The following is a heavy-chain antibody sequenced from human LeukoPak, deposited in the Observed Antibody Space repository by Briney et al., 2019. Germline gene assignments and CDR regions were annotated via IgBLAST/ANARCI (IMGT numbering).Heavy chain of an antibody. D-gene: IGHD6-6*01. V-gene: IGHV1-2*02. J-gene: IGHJ4*02. CDR1: GYTFTGYY. CDR3: ARDWEGVAAQYYFDY. CDR2: INPNSGGT. Sequence: ASVKVSCKASGYTFTGYYMHWVRQAPGQGLEWMGWINPNSGGTNYAQKFQGRVTMTRDTSISTAYMELSRLRSDDTAVYYCARDWEGVAAQYYFDYWGQGTLVTVSS.